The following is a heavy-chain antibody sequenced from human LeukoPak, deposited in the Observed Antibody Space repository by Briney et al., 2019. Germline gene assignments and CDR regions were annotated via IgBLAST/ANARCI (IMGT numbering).Heavy chain of an antibody. Sequence: GGSLRLSCAASGFTFSNYAMSWVRQAPGKGLEWVSDISGSGDSTNYADSVKGRFTISRDNSKNTLYLQMNSLRVEDTAVYYCARVGYSSSAYYYYYYMDVWGKGTTVTVSS. CDR3: ARVGYSSSAYYYYYYMDV. CDR2: ISGSGDST. D-gene: IGHD6-6*01. V-gene: IGHV3-23*01. CDR1: GFTFSNYA. J-gene: IGHJ6*03.